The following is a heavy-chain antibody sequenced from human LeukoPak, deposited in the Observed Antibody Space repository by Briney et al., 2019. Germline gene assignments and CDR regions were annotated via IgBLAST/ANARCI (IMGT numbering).Heavy chain of an antibody. J-gene: IGHJ4*02. V-gene: IGHV1-46*01. CDR1: GYTFTSYY. D-gene: IGHD6-13*01. CDR2: INPSGGST. Sequence: ASVKVSCKASGYTFTSYYMHWVRQAPGQGLEWMGIINPSGGSTSYAQKFQGRVTMTRDMSTSTVYMELSSLRSEGTAVYYCARDVGCSSSWSYFDYWGQGTLVTVSS. CDR3: ARDVGCSSSWSYFDY.